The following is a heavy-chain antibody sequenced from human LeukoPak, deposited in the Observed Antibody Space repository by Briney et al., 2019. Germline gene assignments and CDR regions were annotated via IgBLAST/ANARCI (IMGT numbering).Heavy chain of an antibody. J-gene: IGHJ4*02. V-gene: IGHV3-53*01. D-gene: IGHD5-18*01. CDR3: ARAPSKGYSYSFDY. CDR1: GFTVSSNY. CDR2: IYSGGST. Sequence: GGSLRLSCAASGFTVSSNYMSWVRQAPGKGLEWVSVIYSGGSTYYADSVKGRFTISRDNSKNTLYLQMNSLRAEDTAVYYCARAPSKGYSYSFDYWGQGTLVTVSS.